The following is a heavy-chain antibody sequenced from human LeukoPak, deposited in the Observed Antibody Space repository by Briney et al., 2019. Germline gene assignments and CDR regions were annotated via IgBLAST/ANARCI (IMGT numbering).Heavy chain of an antibody. CDR1: GFTFSSYW. CDR3: ARGQSTPYISSSYYFDY. J-gene: IGHJ4*02. Sequence: PGGSLRLSCAASGFTFSSYWMSRVRQAPGKGLEWVANIKQDGSEKYYVDSVKGRFTISRDNAKNSLYLQMNSLRAEDTAVYYCARGQSTPYISSSYYFDYWGQGTLVTVSS. V-gene: IGHV3-7*01. CDR2: IKQDGSEK. D-gene: IGHD6-6*01.